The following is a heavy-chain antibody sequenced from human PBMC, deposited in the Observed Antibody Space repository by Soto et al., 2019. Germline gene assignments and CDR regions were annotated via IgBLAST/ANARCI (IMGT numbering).Heavy chain of an antibody. D-gene: IGHD5-18*01. J-gene: IGHJ5*02. V-gene: IGHV1-46*04. Sequence: ASVKVSCKASGYTFTSYYMHWVRQAPGQGLEWMGIINPSGGSTRYAQKLQGRVTMTKDTSTSTVYLELSSLSSEDTAVYYCARASSTRGYSYGYWFDPWGQGTLVTVSS. CDR2: INPSGGST. CDR3: ARASSTRGYSYGYWFDP. CDR1: GYTFTSYY.